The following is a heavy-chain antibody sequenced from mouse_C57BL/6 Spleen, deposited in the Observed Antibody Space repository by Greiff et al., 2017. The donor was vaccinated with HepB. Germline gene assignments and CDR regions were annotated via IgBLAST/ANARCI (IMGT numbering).Heavy chain of an antibody. CDR1: GYSFTSYY. CDR2: IYPGSGNT. CDR3: ARIGSTLYWYFDV. V-gene: IGHV1-66*01. Sequence: VQLQQSGPELVKPGASVKISCKASGYSFTSYYIHWVKQRPGQGLAWIGWIYPGSGNTKYNEKFKGKATLTADTSASTAYMQLSSLTSEDSAVYYGARIGSTLYWYFDVWGTGTTVTVSS. J-gene: IGHJ1*03. D-gene: IGHD1-1*01.